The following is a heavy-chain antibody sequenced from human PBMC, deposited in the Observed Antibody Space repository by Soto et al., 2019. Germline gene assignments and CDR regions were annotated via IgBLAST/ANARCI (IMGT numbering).Heavy chain of an antibody. CDR1: GYSFTSYW. D-gene: IGHD3-22*01. CDR3: AGTSSSGYYYHYYYGMDV. Sequence: GESLKISCKGSGYSFTSYWIGWVRQMPGKGLEWMGIIYPGDSDTRYSPSFQGQVTISADKSISTAYLQWSSLKASDTATYYCAGTSSSGYYYHYYYGMDVWGQGTTVTVSS. V-gene: IGHV5-51*01. J-gene: IGHJ6*02. CDR2: IYPGDSDT.